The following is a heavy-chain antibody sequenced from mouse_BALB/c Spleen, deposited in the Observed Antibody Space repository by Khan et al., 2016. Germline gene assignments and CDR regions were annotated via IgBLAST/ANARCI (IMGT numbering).Heavy chain of an antibody. D-gene: IGHD2-2*01. V-gene: IGHV3-2*02. J-gene: IGHJ3*01. Sequence: QLQESGPGLVKPSQSLSLTCTVTGYSITSDYAWNWIRQFPGNKLEWMGYISYSGSTRYTPSLQSRISITRDTSKNQFFLQLNSVTTEDTATYYCARGGYPFAYWGQGTLVTVSA. CDR1: GYSITSDYA. CDR2: ISYSGST. CDR3: ARGGYPFAY.